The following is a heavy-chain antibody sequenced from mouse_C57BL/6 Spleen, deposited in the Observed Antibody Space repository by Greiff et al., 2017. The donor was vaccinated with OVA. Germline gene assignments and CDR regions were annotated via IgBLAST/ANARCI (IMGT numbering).Heavy chain of an antibody. CDR1: GYTFTSYW. Sequence: VQLQHPGAELVKPGASVKMSCKASGYTFTSYWITWVKQRPGQGLEWIGDIYPGSGSTNYNEKFKSKATLTVDTSSSTAYMQLSSLTSEDSAVYYCARKLSYYYAMDYWGQGTSVTVSS. CDR3: ARKLSYYYAMDY. V-gene: IGHV1-55*01. J-gene: IGHJ4*01. CDR2: IYPGSGST.